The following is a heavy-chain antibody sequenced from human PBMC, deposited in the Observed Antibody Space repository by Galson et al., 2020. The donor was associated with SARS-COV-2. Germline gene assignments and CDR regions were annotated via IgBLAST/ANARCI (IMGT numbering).Heavy chain of an antibody. CDR3: VRDLSTVQYYLPYY. V-gene: IGHV3-30*01. D-gene: IGHD4-4*01. Sequence: GESLKISCAASGFTFSTYAMHWVRQAPGKGLEWVALISSDGNSKFYADSVKGRFTISRDNSKSTLYLQMNSLRAEDTAVNYCVRDLSTVQYYLPYYWGQGTLVTVSS. CDR2: ISSDGNSK. J-gene: IGHJ4*02. CDR1: GFTFSTYA.